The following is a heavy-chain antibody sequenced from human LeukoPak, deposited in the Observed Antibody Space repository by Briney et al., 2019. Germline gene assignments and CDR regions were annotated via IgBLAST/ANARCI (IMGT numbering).Heavy chain of an antibody. J-gene: IGHJ4*02. CDR3: ATQGEYYDSSGYQFPFDY. V-gene: IGHV3-23*01. CDR1: GFTFSSYA. Sequence: GGSLRLSCAASGFTFSSYAMSWVRQAPGKGLEWVSAISGSGGSTYYADSGKGRFTISRDNSKNTLYLQMNSLRAEDTAVYYCATQGEYYDSSGYQFPFDYWGQGTLVTVSS. CDR2: ISGSGGST. D-gene: IGHD3-22*01.